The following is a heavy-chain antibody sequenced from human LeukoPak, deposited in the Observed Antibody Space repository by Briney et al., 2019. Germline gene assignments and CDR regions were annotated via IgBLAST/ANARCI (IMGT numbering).Heavy chain of an antibody. D-gene: IGHD3-16*01. Sequence: SQTLSLTCTVSGGSISSGGYYWRWIRQHPGKGLEWIGYIYYSGSTYYNPSLKSRVTISVDTSKNQFSLKLSSVTAADTAVYYCARTYALNWFDPWGQGTLVTVSS. CDR2: IYYSGST. J-gene: IGHJ5*02. CDR3: ARTYALNWFDP. V-gene: IGHV4-31*03. CDR1: GGSISSGGYY.